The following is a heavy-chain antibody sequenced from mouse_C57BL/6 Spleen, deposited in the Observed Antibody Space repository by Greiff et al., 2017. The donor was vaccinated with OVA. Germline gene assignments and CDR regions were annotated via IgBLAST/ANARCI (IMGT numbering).Heavy chain of an antibody. CDR1: GYTFTSYW. CDR2: IYPGSGST. D-gene: IGHD2-5*01. CDR3: ARTIYDSNGYAMDY. V-gene: IGHV1-55*01. Sequence: VQLQQPGAELVKPGASVKMSCKASGYTFTSYWITWVKQRPGQGLEWIGDIYPGSGSTNYNEKFKSKATLTVDTSSSTAYMQLSSLTSEDSAVYYCARTIYDSNGYAMDYWGQGTSVTVSS. J-gene: IGHJ4*01.